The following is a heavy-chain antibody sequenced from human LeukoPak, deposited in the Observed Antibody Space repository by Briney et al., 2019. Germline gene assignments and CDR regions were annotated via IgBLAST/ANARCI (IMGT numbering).Heavy chain of an antibody. CDR2: IHADNGNT. D-gene: IGHD2-15*01. CDR1: GYTFISYA. CDR3: ARVYCSGGSCVSGAHYYYGMDV. Sequence: ASVKVSCKAPGYTFISYAIHWVRQAPGQRLEWLGWIHADNGNTKYSQKFQGRVTITRDISASTAYMELSSLRSEDTAVYYCARVYCSGGSCVSGAHYYYGMDVWGQGTTVTVSS. V-gene: IGHV1-3*01. J-gene: IGHJ6*02.